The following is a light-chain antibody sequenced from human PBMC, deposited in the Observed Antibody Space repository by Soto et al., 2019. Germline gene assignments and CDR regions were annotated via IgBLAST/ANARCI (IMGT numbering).Light chain of an antibody. CDR1: QGISTY. CDR2: AAS. V-gene: IGKV1-39*01. Sequence: IQISKSPSSLSASVRDGVTITCRASQGISTYLNWYQQKPGKAPKVLIYAASSLQSGVPSRFSGSGSETDFTLTTISLQPEDFTTYSCQLSTSITWTFAQGTKVDIK. J-gene: IGKJ1*01. CDR3: QLSTSITWT.